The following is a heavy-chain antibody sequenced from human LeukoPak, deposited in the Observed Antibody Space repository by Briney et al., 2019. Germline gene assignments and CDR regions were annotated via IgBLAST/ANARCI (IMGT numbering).Heavy chain of an antibody. V-gene: IGHV1-24*01. Sequence: ASVKVSCKVSGYTLTELSMHWVRQAPGKGLEWMGGFDPEDGETIYAQKFQGRVTVTEDTSTDTAYMELSSLRSEDTAAYYCATAVSSSAFDYWGQGTLVTVSS. CDR3: ATAVSSSAFDY. CDR2: FDPEDGET. CDR1: GYTLTELS. J-gene: IGHJ4*02. D-gene: IGHD6-6*01.